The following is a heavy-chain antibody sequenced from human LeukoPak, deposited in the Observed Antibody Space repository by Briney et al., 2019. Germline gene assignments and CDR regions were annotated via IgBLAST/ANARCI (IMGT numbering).Heavy chain of an antibody. CDR2: IYPGDSDT. Sequence: TGESLKISCKGSGYSFTTYWIGWVRQMPGKGLEWMGIIYPGDSDTRYSPSFQGQVTISADKSISTAYLQWSSLKASDTAVYYCARYSAKLENLDIWFDPWGQGTLVTVSS. D-gene: IGHD2-15*01. CDR3: ARYSAKLENLDIWFDP. J-gene: IGHJ5*02. CDR1: GYSFTTYW. V-gene: IGHV5-51*01.